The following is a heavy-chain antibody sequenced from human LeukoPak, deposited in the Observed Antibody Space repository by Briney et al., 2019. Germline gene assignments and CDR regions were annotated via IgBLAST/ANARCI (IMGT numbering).Heavy chain of an antibody. CDR1: GFTFSSYA. CDR3: AKDQDIVVVPAAGFDY. Sequence: GGSLRLSCAASGFTFSSYAMSWVRQAPGKGLEWVSAISGSGGSPYYADSVKGRFTISRDNSKNTLYLQMNSLRAEDTAVYYCAKDQDIVVVPAAGFDYWGQGTLVTVSS. CDR2: ISGSGGSP. J-gene: IGHJ4*02. D-gene: IGHD2-2*01. V-gene: IGHV3-23*01.